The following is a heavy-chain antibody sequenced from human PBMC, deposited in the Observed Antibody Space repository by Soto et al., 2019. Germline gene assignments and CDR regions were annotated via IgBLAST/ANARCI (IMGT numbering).Heavy chain of an antibody. D-gene: IGHD3-3*01. J-gene: IGHJ6*03. CDR1: GYTFTSYG. CDR2: ISAYNGNT. V-gene: IGHV1-18*01. CDR3: ARERGAGAYYDFWSGYPDYSYYMDV. Sequence: QVQLVQSGAEVKKPGASVKVSCKASGYTFTSYGISWVRQAPGQGLEWMGWISAYNGNTNYAQKLQGRVTMTTETSTSTAYMELRSRRSDDTAVYYCARERGAGAYYDFWSGYPDYSYYMDVWGKGTTVTVSS.